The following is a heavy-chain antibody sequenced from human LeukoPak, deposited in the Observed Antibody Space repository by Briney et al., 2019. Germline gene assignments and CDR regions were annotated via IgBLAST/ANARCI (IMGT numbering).Heavy chain of an antibody. V-gene: IGHV3-23*01. CDR1: GFTFSSYA. J-gene: IGHJ3*02. Sequence: GGSLRLSCAASGFTFSSYAVTWVRQAPGKGLEWVSAISGSGAGTYYAESVKGRFTISRDNSKSTLYLQMNSLRAEDTAVYYCAREWLLLLEVAFDIWGQGTMVTVSS. D-gene: IGHD3-22*01. CDR2: ISGSGAGT. CDR3: AREWLLLLEVAFDI.